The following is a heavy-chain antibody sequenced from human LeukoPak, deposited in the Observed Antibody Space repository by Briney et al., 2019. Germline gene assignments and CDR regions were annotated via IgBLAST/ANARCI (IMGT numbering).Heavy chain of an antibody. Sequence: GGSLRLSCGASGFTFSSYVMSWVRQAPGKGLEWVSAISGSGGSTYYADSVKGRFTISRDNSKNTLYLQMNSLRAEDTAVYYCAKESDCGGDCGFDYWGQGTLVTVSS. J-gene: IGHJ4*02. D-gene: IGHD2-21*02. CDR3: AKESDCGGDCGFDY. CDR2: ISGSGGST. CDR1: GFTFSSYV. V-gene: IGHV3-23*01.